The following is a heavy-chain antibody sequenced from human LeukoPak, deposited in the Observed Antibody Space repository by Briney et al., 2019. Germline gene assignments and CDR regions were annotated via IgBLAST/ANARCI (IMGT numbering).Heavy chain of an antibody. CDR3: ARDLAWGYVEQRLGWLDP. Sequence: ASVRVSCKASGYITDYGITWVRQAPGQGLEWMGWISAYNGNTNYAQKFQGRFTMTTDTSTTTAYMELRSLRFDDTAVYYCARDLAWGYVEQRLGWLDPWGQGALVTVSS. CDR2: ISAYNGNT. D-gene: IGHD1/OR15-1a*01. J-gene: IGHJ5*02. V-gene: IGHV1-18*01. CDR1: GYITDYG.